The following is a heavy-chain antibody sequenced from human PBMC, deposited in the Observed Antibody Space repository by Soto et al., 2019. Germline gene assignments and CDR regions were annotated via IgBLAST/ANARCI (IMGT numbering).Heavy chain of an antibody. D-gene: IGHD2-15*01. CDR1: GGSISSSSYY. CDR3: ARRGGPDYYYYYYMDV. V-gene: IGHV4-39*07. CDR2: IYYSGST. J-gene: IGHJ6*03. Sequence: SETLSLTCTVSGGSISSSSYYWGWIRQPPGKGLEWIGSIYYSGSTNYNPSLKSRVTISVDTSKNQFSLKLSSVTAADTAVYYCARRGGPDYYYYYYMDVWGKGTTVTVSS.